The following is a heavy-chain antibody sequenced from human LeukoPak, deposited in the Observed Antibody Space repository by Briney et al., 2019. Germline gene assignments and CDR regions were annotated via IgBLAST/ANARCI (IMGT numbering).Heavy chain of an antibody. D-gene: IGHD3-3*01. CDR3: ARHVRFLEWLSSYYFDY. J-gene: IGHJ4*02. CDR1: GGTISSSSYY. V-gene: IGHV4-39*01. CDR2: IYYSGTT. Sequence: SETLSLTCTVSGGTISSSSYYWGWIRQPPGKGLEWIGSIYYSGTTYYNPSLKSRVTISVDTSKSQFSLRLTSVTAADTAVYYCARHVRFLEWLSSYYFDYWGQGTLVTVSS.